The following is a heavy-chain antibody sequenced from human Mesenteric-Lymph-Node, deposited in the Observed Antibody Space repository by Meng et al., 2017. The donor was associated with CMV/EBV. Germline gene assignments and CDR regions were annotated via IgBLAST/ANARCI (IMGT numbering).Heavy chain of an antibody. D-gene: IGHD3-10*01. CDR2: IFYSGSA. J-gene: IGHJ5*02. Sequence: QVRMQGPGPRLRKPSETLSLQCTVSGGSISSSWHYWGWIRQPPGKGLEWIGSIFYSGSAHYNPALESRVTISIDKSKNEFFLNLGSVTAADTAMYFCARDTLTYSYGPGWIDPWGQGTLVTVSS. CDR3: ARDTLTYSYGPGWIDP. V-gene: IGHV4-39*02. CDR1: GGSISSSWHY.